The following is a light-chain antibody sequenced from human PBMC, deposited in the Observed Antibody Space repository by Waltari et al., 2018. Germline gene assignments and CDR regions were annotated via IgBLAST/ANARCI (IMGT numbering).Light chain of an antibody. CDR3: QQSYSTPPIT. J-gene: IGKJ3*01. CDR2: AAS. CDR1: QSISSY. V-gene: IGKV1-39*01. Sequence: DIQMTQSPSSLSASVGDRVTITCRASQSISSYLNWYQQKPGKAPKLLIYAASSLQSGVPSRFSGSGSGTDCTLTFSSLQPEDFATYYCQQSYSTPPITFGPGTKVDIK.